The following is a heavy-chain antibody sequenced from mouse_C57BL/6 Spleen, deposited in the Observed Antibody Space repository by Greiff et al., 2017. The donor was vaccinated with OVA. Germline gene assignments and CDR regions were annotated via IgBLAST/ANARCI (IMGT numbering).Heavy chain of an antibody. D-gene: IGHD1-1*01. CDR2: ISSGGSYT. J-gene: IGHJ3*01. V-gene: IGHV5-6*01. CDR3: ARQGPNYYGSSWFAY. Sequence: EVKVVESGGDLVKPGGSLKLSCAASGFTFSSYGMSWVRQTPDKRLEWVATISSGGSYTYYPDSVKGRFTISRDNAKNTLYLQMSSLKSEDTAMYYCARQGPNYYGSSWFAYWGQGTLVTVSA. CDR1: GFTFSSYG.